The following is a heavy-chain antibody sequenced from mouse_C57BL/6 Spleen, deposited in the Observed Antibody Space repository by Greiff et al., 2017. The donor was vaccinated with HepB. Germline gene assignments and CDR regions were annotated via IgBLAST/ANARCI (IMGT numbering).Heavy chain of an antibody. J-gene: IGHJ3*01. CDR2: IHPNSGST. Sequence: QVQLKQPGAELVKPGASVKLSCKASGYTFTSYWMHWVKQRPGQGLEWIGMIHPNSGSTNYNEKFKSKATLTVDKSSSTAYMQLSSLTSEDSAVYYCARGEGDYGYSWFAYWGQGTLVTVSA. V-gene: IGHV1-64*01. CDR1: GYTFTSYW. D-gene: IGHD2-2*01. CDR3: ARGEGDYGYSWFAY.